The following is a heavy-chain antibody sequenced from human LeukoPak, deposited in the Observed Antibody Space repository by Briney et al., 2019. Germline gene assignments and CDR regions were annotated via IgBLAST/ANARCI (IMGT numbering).Heavy chain of an antibody. Sequence: ASVTVSFKASGYTFTSYDINWVRQATGQGLEWMGWMNPNSGNTGYAQKFQGRVTMTSNTSISTAYMELSSLRSEDTAVYYCARGNGVYYYDSSGYPYYYYMDVWGKGTTVTVSS. J-gene: IGHJ6*03. D-gene: IGHD3-22*01. CDR3: ARGNGVYYYDSSGYPYYYYMDV. CDR1: GYTFTSYD. V-gene: IGHV1-8*01. CDR2: MNPNSGNT.